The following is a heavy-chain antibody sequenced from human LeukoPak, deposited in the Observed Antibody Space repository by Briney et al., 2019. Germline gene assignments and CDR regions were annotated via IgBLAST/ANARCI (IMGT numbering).Heavy chain of an antibody. D-gene: IGHD3-9*01. Sequence: ASVKVSCKASGYTFTSYGISWVRQAPGQGLGWMGWISAYNGNTNYAQKLQGRVTMTTDTSTSTAYVELRSLRSDDTAVYYCARETNYDILTGYYHPDAFDIWGQGTMVTVSS. CDR3: ARETNYDILTGYYHPDAFDI. CDR2: ISAYNGNT. V-gene: IGHV1-18*01. CDR1: GYTFTSYG. J-gene: IGHJ3*02.